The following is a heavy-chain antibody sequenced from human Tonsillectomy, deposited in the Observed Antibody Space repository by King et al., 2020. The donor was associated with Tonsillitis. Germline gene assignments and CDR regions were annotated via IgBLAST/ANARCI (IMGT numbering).Heavy chain of an antibody. Sequence: VQLVESGGGVVQPGRSLKLSCAASGFTFSRYGMHWVRQAPGKGLEWVAVIWYDGSGQYYADSVKGRFTISRDNSKNTVYLEMNSLRAEDTAVYYCATGGGVLLCFGDHVAAFDIWGHGTMVTVSS. CDR3: ATGGGVLLCFGDHVAAFDI. V-gene: IGHV3-33*08. CDR2: IWYDGSGQ. D-gene: IGHD3-10*01. CDR1: GFTFSRYG. J-gene: IGHJ3*02.